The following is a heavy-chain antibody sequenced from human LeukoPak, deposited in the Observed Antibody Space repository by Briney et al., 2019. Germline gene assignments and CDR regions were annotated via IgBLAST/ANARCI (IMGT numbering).Heavy chain of an antibody. CDR3: ARGDYYGYFQH. V-gene: IGHV1-2*02. CDR1: GYTFTSYA. J-gene: IGHJ1*01. Sequence: ASVKVSCKASGYTFTSYAISWVRQAPGQGLEWMGWINPNSGGTNYAQKFQGRVTMTRDTSISTAYMELSRLRSDDTAVYYCARGDYYGYFQHWGQGTLVTVSS. D-gene: IGHD3-10*01. CDR2: INPNSGGT.